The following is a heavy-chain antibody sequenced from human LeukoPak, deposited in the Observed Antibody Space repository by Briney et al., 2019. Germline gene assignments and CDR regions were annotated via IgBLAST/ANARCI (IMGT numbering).Heavy chain of an antibody. J-gene: IGHJ4*02. CDR1: GGSISSYY. V-gene: IGHV4-59*12. CDR3: ARAYDSSGYNDYYFDY. CDR2: IYYSGST. Sequence: SETLSLTCTVSGGSISSYYWSWIRQPPGKGLEWIGSIYYSGSTYYNPSLKSRVTISVDTSKNQFSLKLSSVTAADTAVYYCARAYDSSGYNDYYFDYWGQGTLVTVSS. D-gene: IGHD3-22*01.